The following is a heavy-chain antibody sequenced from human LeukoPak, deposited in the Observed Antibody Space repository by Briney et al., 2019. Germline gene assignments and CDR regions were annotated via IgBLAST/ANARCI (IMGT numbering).Heavy chain of an antibody. J-gene: IGHJ4*02. CDR1: GFTFDNYA. Sequence: GGSLRLSCAASGFTFDNYAMNWVRQVPGKGLEWISLISWNSGTIGYADSVKGRFTISRDNTKNSLYLQMNSLRVEDTAVFYCARDQYDTWSRRGNFDSWGQGTLVIVSS. V-gene: IGHV3-9*01. D-gene: IGHD3-3*01. CDR3: ARDQYDTWSRRGNFDS. CDR2: ISWNSGTI.